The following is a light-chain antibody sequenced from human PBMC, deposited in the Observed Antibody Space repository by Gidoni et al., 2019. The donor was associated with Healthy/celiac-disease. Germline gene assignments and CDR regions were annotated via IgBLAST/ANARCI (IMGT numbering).Light chain of an antibody. CDR2: DAS. CDR1: QSVSSY. V-gene: IGKV3-11*01. Sequence: EIVLTQSPATLSLSPVERATLSCRASQSVSSYLAGYQQKPGQAPRLLIYDASNRATGLPARFSGSGSGTDFTLTISSLVPEDFAVYYCQQRSNWPPTFGGGTKVEIK. J-gene: IGKJ4*01. CDR3: QQRSNWPPT.